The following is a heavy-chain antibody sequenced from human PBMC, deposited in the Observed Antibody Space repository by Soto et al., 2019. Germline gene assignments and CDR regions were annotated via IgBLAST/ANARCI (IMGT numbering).Heavy chain of an antibody. CDR3: ARSYYDILPGYYDTFDV. V-gene: IGHV1-18*01. Sequence: QVQLVQSGGEVKKPGAAVKVSCKASGYTFTTHGISWVRQAPGRGLEWMGWISAYNGKTNYAQSLQGRVTMTTDTSTSTAYMELGSLRSDDTAVYYCARSYYDILPGYYDTFDVWGQGTVVTVSS. D-gene: IGHD3-9*01. CDR1: GYTFTTHG. CDR2: ISAYNGKT. J-gene: IGHJ3*01.